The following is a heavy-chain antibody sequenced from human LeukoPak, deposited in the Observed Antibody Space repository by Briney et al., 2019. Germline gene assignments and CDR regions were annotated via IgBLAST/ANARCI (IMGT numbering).Heavy chain of an antibody. Sequence: GGSLRLSCAASGFSFSTHWMSWVRLAPGKGPEWVANIKYDGSEKYYVDSVKGRFTISRDNAKNSLYLYMNSLRAEDTAVYYCASGFLDDFWSGHFWGQGTLVTVSS. V-gene: IGHV3-7*01. D-gene: IGHD3-3*01. J-gene: IGHJ4*02. CDR1: GFSFSTHW. CDR3: ASGFLDDFWSGHF. CDR2: IKYDGSEK.